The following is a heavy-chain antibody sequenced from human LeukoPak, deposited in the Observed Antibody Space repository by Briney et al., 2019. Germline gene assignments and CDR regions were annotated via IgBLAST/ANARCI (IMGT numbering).Heavy chain of an antibody. J-gene: IGHJ4*02. CDR2: ITPILDLA. Sequence: ASVKVSCKSSGATFSSYAISWVRQAPGQGLEWVGRITPILDLAFYAQKFQGRVTLTADRSTSTAYLELTGLRSDDTAVYYCARPGVAARPDEFGYWGQGTLVTVSS. D-gene: IGHD6-6*01. CDR1: GATFSSYA. V-gene: IGHV1-69*10. CDR3: ARPGVAARPDEFGY.